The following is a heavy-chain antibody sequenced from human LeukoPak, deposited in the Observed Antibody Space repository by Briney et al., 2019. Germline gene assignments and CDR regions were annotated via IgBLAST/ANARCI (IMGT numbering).Heavy chain of an antibody. Sequence: PGGSLRLSCTASGFTFSNYWMSWVRQAPGKGLEWVANIKQDGNEKYYVDSVKGRFTISRDNAKNSLYLQMISLRAEDTAVYYCARETGIAAASYYYYFYMDVWGKGTTVTISS. CDR1: GFTFSNYW. CDR2: IKQDGNEK. CDR3: ARETGIAAASYYYYFYMDV. J-gene: IGHJ6*03. D-gene: IGHD6-13*01. V-gene: IGHV3-7*01.